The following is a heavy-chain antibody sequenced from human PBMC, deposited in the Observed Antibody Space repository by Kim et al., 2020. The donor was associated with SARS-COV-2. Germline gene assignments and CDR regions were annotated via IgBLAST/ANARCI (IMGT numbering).Heavy chain of an antibody. CDR2: T. Sequence: TYYNPSLKSRVTIAVDTSKNQFSLKLSSVTAADTAVYYCARGIAAAWFDPWGQGTLVTVSS. V-gene: IGHV4-31*02. D-gene: IGHD6-13*01. J-gene: IGHJ5*02. CDR3: ARGIAAAWFDP.